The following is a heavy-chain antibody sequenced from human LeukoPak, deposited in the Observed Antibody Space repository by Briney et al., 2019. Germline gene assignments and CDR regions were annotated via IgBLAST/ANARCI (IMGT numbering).Heavy chain of an antibody. CDR3: ARGHLHYDILTGYSKYNWFDP. J-gene: IGHJ5*02. CDR2: INHSGST. D-gene: IGHD3-9*01. CDR1: GGPFSGYY. Sequence: PSGTLSLTCAVYGGPFSGYYWSWIRQPPGKGLEWIGEINHSGSTNYNPSLKSRVTISVDTSKNQFSLKLSSVTAADTAVYYCARGHLHYDILTGYSKYNWFDPWGQGTLVTVSS. V-gene: IGHV4-34*01.